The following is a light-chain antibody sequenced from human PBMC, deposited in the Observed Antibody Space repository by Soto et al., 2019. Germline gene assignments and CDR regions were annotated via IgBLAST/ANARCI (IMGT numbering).Light chain of an antibody. J-gene: IGKJ1*01. CDR3: LQHYNFSWT. Sequence: IQMTQSPSSLSAAVGDRVTITCRGSQEIRNDLALSQEKPGKAHNLLIFAAVNLQSGLPSRFRGGGSGTHFTLTISSLQPEDFATYYCLQHYNFSWTFGQGTKVDIK. CDR2: AAV. V-gene: IGKV1-6*01. CDR1: QEIRND.